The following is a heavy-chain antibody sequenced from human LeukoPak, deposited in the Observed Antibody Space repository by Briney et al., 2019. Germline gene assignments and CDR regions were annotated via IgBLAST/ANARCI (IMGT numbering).Heavy chain of an antibody. CDR3: ARDPLGQWLVQSYYFDY. V-gene: IGHV3-11*06. CDR2: ISSSSSYT. Sequence: SGGSLRLSCAASGFTFSDYYMSWIRQAPGKGLEWVSYISSSSSYTNYADSVKGRFTISRDNAKNSLYLQMNGLRAEDTAVYYCARDPLGQWLVQSYYFDYWGQGTLVTVSS. CDR1: GFTFSDYY. D-gene: IGHD6-19*01. J-gene: IGHJ4*02.